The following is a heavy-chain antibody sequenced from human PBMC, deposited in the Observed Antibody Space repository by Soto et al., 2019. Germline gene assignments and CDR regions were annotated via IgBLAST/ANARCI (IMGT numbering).Heavy chain of an antibody. CDR2: ITGSSDTT. CDR3: TGPTPFFNY. D-gene: IGHD1-7*01. J-gene: IGHJ4*02. V-gene: IGHV3-23*01. CDR1: GISFVDYV. Sequence: GGSLRLSCAASGISFVDYVMSWVRQAPGKGLEWVSGITGSSDTTYYADSVKGRFTISRDNSKNTLFLQMNSLTGDDTAVYYCTGPTPFFNYWGRGTLVTVSS.